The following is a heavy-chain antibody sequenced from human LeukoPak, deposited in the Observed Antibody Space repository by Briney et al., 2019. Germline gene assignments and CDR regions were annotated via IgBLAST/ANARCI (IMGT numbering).Heavy chain of an antibody. V-gene: IGHV3-21*01. CDR1: GFTFSSYW. D-gene: IGHD3-22*01. J-gene: IGHJ4*02. CDR3: ARENYYDSSGYYNY. Sequence: GSLRLSCAASGFTFSSYWMHWVRQAPGKGLEWVSSISSSSSYIYYADSVKGRFTISRDNAKNSLYLQMNSLRAEDTAVYYCARENYYDSSGYYNYWGQGTLVTVSS. CDR2: ISSSSSYI.